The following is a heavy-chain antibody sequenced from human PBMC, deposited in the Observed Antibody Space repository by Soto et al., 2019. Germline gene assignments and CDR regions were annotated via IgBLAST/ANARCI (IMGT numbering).Heavy chain of an antibody. D-gene: IGHD6-13*01. CDR3: ARNREQQRPKHYYYYGMDV. CDR2: IYHSGST. CDR1: GGSISSGGCS. J-gene: IGHJ6*02. Sequence: SETLSLNCAVTGGSISSGGCSWSWIRQPPRKGLEWIGYIYHSGSTYYNPSLKSRVTISVDRSKKQFYLKLSSVTAADTAVYYCARNREQQRPKHYYYYGMDVWGQGTTLTVSS. V-gene: IGHV4-30-2*01.